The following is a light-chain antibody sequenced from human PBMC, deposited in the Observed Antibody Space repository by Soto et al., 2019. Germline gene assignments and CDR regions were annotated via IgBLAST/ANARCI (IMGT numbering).Light chain of an antibody. CDR3: QQTNTFLPLT. J-gene: IGKJ4*01. V-gene: IGKV1-12*01. CDR1: QGINNW. CDR2: GAS. Sequence: DIQMTQSPSSVSASVGDRVTITCGASQGINNWVAWYQQQPGKAPKLLMSGASTLQSGVPSRFSGGGSGTRFTLIISSLQPEDFATYYCQQTNTFLPLTCGGGTKVDLK.